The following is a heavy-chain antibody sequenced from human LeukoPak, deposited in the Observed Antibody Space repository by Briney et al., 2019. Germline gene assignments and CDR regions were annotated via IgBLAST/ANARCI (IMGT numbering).Heavy chain of an antibody. CDR1: GFTFSSYS. V-gene: IGHV3-21*01. Sequence: GSLRLSCAASGFTFSSYSMNWVRQAPGKGLEWVSSISSSSSYIYYADSVKGRFTISRDNAKNSLYLQMNSLRAEDTAVYYCARVIGVIAAAGKIDYWGQGTLVTVSS. CDR2: ISSSSSYI. J-gene: IGHJ4*02. D-gene: IGHD6-13*01. CDR3: ARVIGVIAAAGKIDY.